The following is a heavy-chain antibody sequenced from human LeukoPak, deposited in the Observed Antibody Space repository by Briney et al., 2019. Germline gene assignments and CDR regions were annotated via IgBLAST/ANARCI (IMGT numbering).Heavy chain of an antibody. CDR1: GGSISSSSYY. CDR2: IYYSGST. Sequence: PSETLSLTCTVSGGSISSSSYYWGWIRQPPGTGLEWVGSIYYSGSTYYNPSLKSRVTISVDTSKNQFSLKLSSVTAADTAVYYCARIRITIFGGGFDYWGQGTLVTVSS. CDR3: ARIRITIFGGGFDY. V-gene: IGHV4-39*01. D-gene: IGHD3-3*01. J-gene: IGHJ4*02.